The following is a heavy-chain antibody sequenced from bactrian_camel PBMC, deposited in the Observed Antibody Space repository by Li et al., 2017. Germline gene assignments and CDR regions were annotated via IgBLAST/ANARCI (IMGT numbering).Heavy chain of an antibody. CDR1: GFSISDTW. CDR2: INSGGGST. CDR3: APNLYCSGSWCQSPPIDFEC. D-gene: IGHD3*01. V-gene: IGHV3S1*01. J-gene: IGHJ6*01. Sequence: HVQLVESGGGLVQPGGSLTLSCAPSGFSISDTWVHWVRQAPGKGLEWVSVINSGGGSTYYADSVKGRFTISRDNAKNTVYLQMNSLKSGDTALYYCAPNLYCSGSWCQSPPIDFECCGQGTQVTVS.